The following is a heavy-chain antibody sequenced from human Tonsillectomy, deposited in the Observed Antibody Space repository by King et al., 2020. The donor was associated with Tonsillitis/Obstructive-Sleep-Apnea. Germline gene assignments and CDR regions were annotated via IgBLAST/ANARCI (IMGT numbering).Heavy chain of an antibody. CDR2: ISDAGSNK. V-gene: IGHV3-30*18. J-gene: IGHJ6*02. D-gene: IGHD3-10*01. CDR3: AKVGEHFVIEYYYGMDV. CDR1: GFTFSSYG. Sequence: VQLVESGGGVVQPGRSLRLSCAASGFTFSSYGMHWVRQAPGKGLEWVAVISDAGSNKYYTDSVKGRFTISRDNSKNMLYLQMNSLRAEDTALYYCAKVGEHFVIEYYYGMDVWGQGTTVTVSS.